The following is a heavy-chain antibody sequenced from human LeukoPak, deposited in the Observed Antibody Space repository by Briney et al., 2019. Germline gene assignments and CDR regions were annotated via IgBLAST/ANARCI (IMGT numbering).Heavy chain of an antibody. CDR2: INPNSGGT. Sequence: ASVKVSCKASGYTFTGYYMHWVRQAPGQGLEWMGWINPNSGGTNCAQKFQGRVTMTRDTSISTAYMELSRLRSDDTAVYYCARGGQWEPYAFDIWGQGTMVTVSS. CDR1: GYTFTGYY. CDR3: ARGGQWEPYAFDI. V-gene: IGHV1-2*02. J-gene: IGHJ3*02. D-gene: IGHD1-26*01.